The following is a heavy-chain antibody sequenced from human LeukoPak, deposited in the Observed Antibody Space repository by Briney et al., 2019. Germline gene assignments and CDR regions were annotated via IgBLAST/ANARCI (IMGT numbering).Heavy chain of an antibody. Sequence: GGSLRLSCAASGFTFSSYSMNWVRQAPGKGLEWVSSISSSSSYTYYADSVKGRFTISRDNAKNSLYLQMNSLRAEDTAVYYCARGPPRNPFDYWGQGTLVTVSS. CDR3: ARGPPRNPFDY. CDR2: ISSSSSYT. J-gene: IGHJ4*02. V-gene: IGHV3-21*01. CDR1: GFTFSSYS.